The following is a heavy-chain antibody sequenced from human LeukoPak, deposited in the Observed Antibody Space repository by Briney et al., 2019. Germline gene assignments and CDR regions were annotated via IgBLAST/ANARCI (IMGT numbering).Heavy chain of an antibody. J-gene: IGHJ4*02. V-gene: IGHV3-11*03. CDR3: ARHKGTANTYGYFDY. CDR1: GFTFSVYY. D-gene: IGHD5-18*01. CDR2: ISSSSSYT. Sequence: GGSLRLSCAASGFTFSVYYMSWIRQAPGKGLEWVSYISSSSSYTNYADSVKGRFTISRDNAKNSLYLRMNSLRAEDTAVYYCARHKGTANTYGYFDYWGQGALVTVSS.